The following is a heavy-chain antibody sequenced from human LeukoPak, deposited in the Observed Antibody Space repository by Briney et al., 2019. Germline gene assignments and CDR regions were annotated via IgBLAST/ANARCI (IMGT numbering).Heavy chain of an antibody. CDR3: ARVPPITMIVVVIPPDY. D-gene: IGHD3-22*01. V-gene: IGHV3-11*04. CDR1: GFTFSDYY. CDR2: ISSSGSTI. Sequence: GGSLRLSCAASGFTFSDYYMSWIRQAPGKGLEWVSYISSSGSTIYYADSVKGRFTISRDNAKNSLYLQMNSLRAEDTAVYYCARVPPITMIVVVIPPDYWGQGTLVSVSS. J-gene: IGHJ4*02.